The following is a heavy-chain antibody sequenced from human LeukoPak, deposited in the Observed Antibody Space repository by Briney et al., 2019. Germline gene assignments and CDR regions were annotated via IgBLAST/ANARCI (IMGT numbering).Heavy chain of an antibody. V-gene: IGHV4-61*05. D-gene: IGHD4-23*01. CDR2: IYYSGTT. J-gene: IGHJ1*01. CDR3: ARLRWYPGEKYFQH. CDR1: GGSISSSSYY. Sequence: SETLSLTCTVSGGSISSSSYYWGWIRQPPGKGLEWIGYIYYSGTTNYNPSLKSRVTISVDTSKNQFSLKLSSVTAADTAVYYCARLRWYPGEKYFQHWGQGTLVTVSS.